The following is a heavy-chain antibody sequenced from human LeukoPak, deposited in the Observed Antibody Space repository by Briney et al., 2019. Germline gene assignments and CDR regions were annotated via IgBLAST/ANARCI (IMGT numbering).Heavy chain of an antibody. D-gene: IGHD3-10*01. Sequence: GGSLRLSCAASGFTFSSYAMSWVRQAPGKGLEWVSAISGSGGGTYYADSVKGRFTISRDNSKNTLYLQMNSLRAEDTAVYYCAKGWFGELLAEYYLDYWGQGTLVTVSS. CDR3: AKGWFGELLAEYYLDY. V-gene: IGHV3-23*01. CDR2: ISGSGGGT. CDR1: GFTFSSYA. J-gene: IGHJ4*02.